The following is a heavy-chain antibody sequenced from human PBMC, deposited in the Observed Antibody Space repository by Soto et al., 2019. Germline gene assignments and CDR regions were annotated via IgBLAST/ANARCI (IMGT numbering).Heavy chain of an antibody. Sequence: QVQLVESGGGLVRPGGSLRLSCAASGFTFRDYDMSWIRQAPGKGLEWVSCISSSGTVTNYADSVKGRFTISRDNAQNSLYGETNSLRVEDTAVYYCARKGPRAARPNHWGQGTLVTVSS. J-gene: IGHJ5*02. D-gene: IGHD6-6*01. CDR3: ARKGPRAARPNH. CDR2: ISSSGTVT. V-gene: IGHV3-11*01. CDR1: GFTFRDYD.